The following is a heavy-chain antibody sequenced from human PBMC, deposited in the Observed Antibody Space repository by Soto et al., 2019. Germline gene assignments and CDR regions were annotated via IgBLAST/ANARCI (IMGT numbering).Heavy chain of an antibody. J-gene: IGHJ4*02. CDR3: AKVSLSYSSGWYYFDY. D-gene: IGHD6-19*01. CDR1: GFTFSSYG. V-gene: IGHV3-30*18. CDR2: ISYDGSNK. Sequence: QVQLVESGGGVVQPGRSLRLSCAASGFTFSSYGMHWVRQAPGKGLEWVAVISYDGSNKYYADSVKGRFTISRDNSKNTLYLQMNSLRAEDTAVYYCAKVSLSYSSGWYYFDYWGQGTLVTVSS.